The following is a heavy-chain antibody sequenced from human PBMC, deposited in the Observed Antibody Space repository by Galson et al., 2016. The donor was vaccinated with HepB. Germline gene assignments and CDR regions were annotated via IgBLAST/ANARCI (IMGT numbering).Heavy chain of an antibody. V-gene: IGHV3-48*01. Sequence: SLRLSCAASGFNFSTYNMNWVRQTPGKGLEWVSHISGSSRTRYYADSVKGRFTISRDNGKNSLYLQMNSLRAEDTAVYYCARIIPIFGVVSPPPPGMDVWGQGTTVTVS. D-gene: IGHD3-3*01. CDR2: ISGSSRTR. CDR3: ARIIPIFGVVSPPPPGMDV. CDR1: GFNFSTYN. J-gene: IGHJ6*02.